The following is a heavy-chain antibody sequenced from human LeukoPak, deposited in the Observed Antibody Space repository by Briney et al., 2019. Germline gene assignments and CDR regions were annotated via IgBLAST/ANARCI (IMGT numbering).Heavy chain of an antibody. D-gene: IGHD3-22*01. CDR3: ARVSYYYDSSGYYNDY. J-gene: IGHJ4*02. V-gene: IGHV3-48*04. CDR2: ISSSGSTI. CDR1: GFTFSSYS. Sequence: GGSLRLSCAASGFTFSSYSMNWVRQTPGKGLEWVSYISSSGSTIYYADSVKGRFTISRDNAKNSLYLQMNSLRAEDTAVYYCARVSYYYDSSGYYNDYWGQGTLVTVSA.